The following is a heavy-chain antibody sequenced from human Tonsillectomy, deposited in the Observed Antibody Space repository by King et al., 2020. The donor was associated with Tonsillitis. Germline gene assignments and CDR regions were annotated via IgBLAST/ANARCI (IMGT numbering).Heavy chain of an antibody. CDR1: GFTFNNAW. Sequence: VQLVESGGGLVKPGGSLRLSCAASGFTFNNAWMSLVRQAPGKGLEWVGRIKSKTDGGTTDYAAPVKGRFTISADDSNITLYLQMNSLKTEDTAVYYCTSDSSGHGFDYWGQGTLVTVSS. J-gene: IGHJ4*02. D-gene: IGHD5-12*01. CDR2: IKSKTDGGTT. V-gene: IGHV3-15*01. CDR3: TSDSSGHGFDY.